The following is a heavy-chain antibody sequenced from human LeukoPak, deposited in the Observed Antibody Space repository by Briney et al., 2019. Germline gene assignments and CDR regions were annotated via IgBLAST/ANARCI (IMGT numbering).Heavy chain of an antibody. Sequence: ASVKVSCKASGYTFIGYYIHWMRQAPGQGLEWMGWMSPNRGDTGYAQKFQGRVTMTRDTPINTAYMELSGLTSDDTAVYYCGRRRIDCSDTGCYVDYWGQGTLVTVSS. V-gene: IGHV1-2*02. J-gene: IGHJ4*02. CDR2: MSPNRGDT. CDR1: GYTFIGYY. CDR3: GRRRIDCSDTGCYVDY. D-gene: IGHD2-15*01.